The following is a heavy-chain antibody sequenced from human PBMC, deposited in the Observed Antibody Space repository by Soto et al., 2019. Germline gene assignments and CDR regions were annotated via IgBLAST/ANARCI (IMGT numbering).Heavy chain of an antibody. CDR3: ARRFVNFDY. Sequence: QVQLQESGPGLVKPSGTLSLTCVVSGGSISSDTWWSWVRQPPGKGLEWIGAIYHSGTSNYNPSLMTRVSLSVDMSKNHVSLMLSSMPSADTAVYFCARRFVNFDYWGQGTLVTFSS. V-gene: IGHV4-4*02. CDR1: GGSISSDTW. CDR2: IYHSGTS. J-gene: IGHJ4*02. D-gene: IGHD2-15*01.